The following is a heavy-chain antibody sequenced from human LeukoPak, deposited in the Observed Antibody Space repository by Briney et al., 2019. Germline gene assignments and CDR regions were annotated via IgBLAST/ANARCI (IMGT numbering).Heavy chain of an antibody. CDR3: ARGWVPSDITLK. Sequence: PSETLSLTCSVSGGSISTYYWSWIRQPAGKGLEWIGRVHRSGNTNYNPSLQSRVTMSVDTSKNQISLRLRFVTAADTAVYYCARGWVPSDITLKWGQGTMVTVSS. V-gene: IGHV4-4*07. J-gene: IGHJ3*01. CDR2: VHRSGNT. D-gene: IGHD3-22*01. CDR1: GGSISTYY.